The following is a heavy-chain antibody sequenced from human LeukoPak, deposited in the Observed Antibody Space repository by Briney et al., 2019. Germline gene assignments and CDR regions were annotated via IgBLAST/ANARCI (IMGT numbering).Heavy chain of an antibody. CDR3: ARGYYGSGSLWGMDV. CDR1: GGSISSSNW. CDR2: IYHSGST. Sequence: PSETLSLTCADSGGSISSSNWWSWVRQPPGKGLEWIGEIYHSGSTNYNPSLKSRVTISVDKSKNQFSLKLSSVTAADTAVYYCARGYYGSGSLWGMDVWGKGTTVTVSS. D-gene: IGHD3-10*01. V-gene: IGHV4-4*02. J-gene: IGHJ6*04.